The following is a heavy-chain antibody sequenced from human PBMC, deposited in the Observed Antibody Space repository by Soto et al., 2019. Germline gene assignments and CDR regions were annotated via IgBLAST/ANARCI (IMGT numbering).Heavy chain of an antibody. D-gene: IGHD2-15*01. CDR2: INYSGNT. V-gene: IGHV4-59*01. J-gene: IGHJ4*02. Sequence: SETLSLTCAVSGGSIRTYFWSWIRGPPGKGPEWLGYINYSGNTNYSPSLKNRATMSIDTTKKEFSLKLRSVTATDTAVYYCERVGDGIDVPGRIKYFDHWGQGTMVTVS. CDR1: GGSIRTYF. CDR3: ERVGDGIDVPGRIKYFDH.